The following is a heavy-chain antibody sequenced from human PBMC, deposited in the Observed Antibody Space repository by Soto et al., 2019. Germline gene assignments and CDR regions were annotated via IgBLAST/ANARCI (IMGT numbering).Heavy chain of an antibody. V-gene: IGHV6-1*01. Sequence: SHTLSISCAISGDRVSSTIAAWNWIKQSPSRGLEWLGRTFYRSKWYYDYAVSVKSRITINPDTSKNQFSLQLNSVTPEDTAVYYCSRRLKLGADYYGMDVWGQGTTVTVSS. CDR3: SRRLKLGADYYGMDV. J-gene: IGHJ6*02. CDR2: TFYRSKWYY. D-gene: IGHD1-26*01. CDR1: GDRVSSTIAA.